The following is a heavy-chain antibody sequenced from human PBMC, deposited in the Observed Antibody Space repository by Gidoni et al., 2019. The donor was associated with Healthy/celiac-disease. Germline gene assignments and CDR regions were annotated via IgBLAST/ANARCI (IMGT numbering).Heavy chain of an antibody. Sequence: QLQLQESGPGLVKPSETLSLTCTVSGGSISSSSYYWGWIRQPPGKGLEWIGSIYYSGSTYYNPSLKSRVTISVDTSKNQFSLKLSFVTAADTAVYYCARLLAGRYFDYWGQGTLVTVSS. V-gene: IGHV4-39*01. CDR1: GGSISSSSYY. CDR2: IYYSGST. CDR3: ARLLAGRYFDY. J-gene: IGHJ4*02.